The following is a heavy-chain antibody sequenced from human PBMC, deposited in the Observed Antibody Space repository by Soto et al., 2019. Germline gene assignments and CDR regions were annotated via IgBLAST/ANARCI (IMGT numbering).Heavy chain of an antibody. V-gene: IGHV3-7*01. D-gene: IGHD3-16*01. CDR1: GFTFSSYW. J-gene: IGHJ4*02. Sequence: EVQLVESGGGLVQPGGSLRLSCAASGFTFSSYWMSWVHQAPGKGLEWVANIKQDGREKYYVDSVKGRFTISRDNSKNSLYLQMNSLRAEDTAVYYCARVIGLGADYWGQGTLVTVSS. CDR2: IKQDGREK. CDR3: ARVIGLGADY.